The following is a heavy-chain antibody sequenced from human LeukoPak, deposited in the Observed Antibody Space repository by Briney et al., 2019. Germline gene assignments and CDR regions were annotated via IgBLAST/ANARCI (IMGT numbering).Heavy chain of an antibody. V-gene: IGHV3-30*04. CDR2: ISDDGSNK. Sequence: GGSLRLSCAASGFTFSSYAMHWVRQAPGKGLEWVAVISDDGSNKYYADSVKGRFTISRDNSKNTLYLQMNSLRGEDTAVYYCARVDDLDAFDMWGQGTLVTVSS. CDR1: GFTFSSYA. J-gene: IGHJ4*02. D-gene: IGHD3-16*01. CDR3: ARVDDLDAFDM.